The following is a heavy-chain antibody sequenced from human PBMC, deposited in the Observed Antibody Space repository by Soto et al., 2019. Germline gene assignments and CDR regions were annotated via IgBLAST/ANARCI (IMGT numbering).Heavy chain of an antibody. J-gene: IGHJ6*04. Sequence: GGSLRLSCAASGFTFSSNGIHWVRQAPGKGLEWLAAISYDGTEKYYGDSVKGRFTISRDNSKNTVFLQMNTLRAEDTAVYYCAESNYGYSKDYGMDVWGKGTVVTISS. CDR2: ISYDGTEK. CDR1: GFTFSSNG. D-gene: IGHD2-21*01. V-gene: IGHV3-30*18. CDR3: AESNYGYSKDYGMDV.